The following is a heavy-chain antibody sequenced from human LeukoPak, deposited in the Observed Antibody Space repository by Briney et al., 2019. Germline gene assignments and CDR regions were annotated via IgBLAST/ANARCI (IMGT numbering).Heavy chain of an antibody. CDR2: INPNSGGT. J-gene: IGHJ5*02. CDR3: ARVVAGNWFDP. Sequence: GASVKVSCKASGYTFTGYYMHWVRQAPGHELEWMGWINPNSGGTNYAQKFQGRVTMTRDTSITTAYMELSRLRSDDTAVYYCARVVAGNWFDPWGQGTLVTVSS. CDR1: GYTFTGYY. D-gene: IGHD6-19*01. V-gene: IGHV1-2*02.